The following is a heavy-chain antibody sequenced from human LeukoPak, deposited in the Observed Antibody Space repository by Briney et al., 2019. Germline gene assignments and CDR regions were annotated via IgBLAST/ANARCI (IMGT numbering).Heavy chain of an antibody. D-gene: IGHD3-3*01. CDR1: GYTFTGYS. J-gene: IGHJ6*02. CDR2: INPNSGGT. CDR3: ARHPYSDLWSGRLHYYYGMDV. Sequence: ASVKVSCKASGYTFTGYSMHWVRQAPGQGPEWMGWINPNSGGTNYAQKFQGRVTMTRDTSISTAYMELSRLRSDDTAVYYCARHPYSDLWSGRLHYYYGMDVWGQGTTVTVSS. V-gene: IGHV1-2*02.